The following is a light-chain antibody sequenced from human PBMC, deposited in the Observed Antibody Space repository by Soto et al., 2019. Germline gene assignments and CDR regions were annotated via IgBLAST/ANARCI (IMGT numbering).Light chain of an antibody. V-gene: IGKV3-20*01. CDR2: GAT. Sequence: VLTQSPATLSVSPGERVTLSCRASQSVSSLLAWYRQRPGQAPRLLIYGATSRATGIPDRFSGSGSGTDFTLTISRLEPEDFAVYYCQQYDSTPLYTFGQGTKLEIK. CDR3: QQYDSTPLYT. J-gene: IGKJ2*01. CDR1: QSVSSL.